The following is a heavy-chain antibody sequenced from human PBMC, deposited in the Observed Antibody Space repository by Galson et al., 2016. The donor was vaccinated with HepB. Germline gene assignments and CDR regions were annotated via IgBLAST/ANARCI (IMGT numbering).Heavy chain of an antibody. J-gene: IGHJ4*01. D-gene: IGHD4-17*01. V-gene: IGHV3-15*01. Sequence: SLRLSCAASGLPFTNAWMSWVRQAPGKGLEWVGRIKSKTDGGTTDYTAPVKDRFTISRDDSINTVFLQMKSLKTEDTALYYCATRPPPYGDYYFDYWGQGTLVTVSS. CDR2: IKSKTDGGTT. CDR3: ATRPPPYGDYYFDY. CDR1: GLPFTNAW.